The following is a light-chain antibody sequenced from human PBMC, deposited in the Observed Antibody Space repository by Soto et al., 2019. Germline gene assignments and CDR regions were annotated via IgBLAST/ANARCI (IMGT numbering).Light chain of an antibody. V-gene: IGLV4-69*01. J-gene: IGLJ3*02. CDR3: QTWGTGLLV. CDR2: LNSDGSH. Sequence: QPVLTQSPSASASLGASVKLTCTLSSGHSSYAIAWHQQQPEKGPRYLMKLNSDGSHSKGDGIPDRFSGSSSGAERYLTISSLQSEDEADYYCQTWGTGLLVFGGGTKLPS. CDR1: SGHSSYA.